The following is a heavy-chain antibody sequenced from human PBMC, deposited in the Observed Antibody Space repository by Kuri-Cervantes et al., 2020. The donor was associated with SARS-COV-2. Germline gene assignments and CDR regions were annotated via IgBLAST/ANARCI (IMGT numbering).Heavy chain of an antibody. CDR3: ANSPPEYSSSWYSNYYYGMDV. V-gene: IGHV3-23*01. Sequence: LSLTCAASGFTFSSYAMSWVRQAPGKGLEWVSAISGSGGSTYYADSVKGRFTISRDNSKNTLYLQMNSLRAEDTAVYYCANSPPEYSSSWYSNYYYGMDVWGQGTTVTVSS. J-gene: IGHJ6*02. D-gene: IGHD6-13*01. CDR2: ISGSGGST. CDR1: GFTFSSYA.